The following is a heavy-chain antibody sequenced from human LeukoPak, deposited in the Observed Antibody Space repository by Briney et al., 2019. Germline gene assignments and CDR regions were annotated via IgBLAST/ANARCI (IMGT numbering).Heavy chain of an antibody. J-gene: IGHJ5*02. CDR2: IRYDGSNK. V-gene: IGHV3-30*02. CDR3: ARDPINYYGSGSYSNWFDP. D-gene: IGHD3-10*01. Sequence: PGGSLRLSCGASGFTFSSYGMHWVRQAPGKGLEWVAFIRYDGSNKYYADSVKGRFTISRDNAKNSLYLQMNSLRAEDTAVYYCARDPINYYGSGSYSNWFDPWGQGTLVTVSS. CDR1: GFTFSSYG.